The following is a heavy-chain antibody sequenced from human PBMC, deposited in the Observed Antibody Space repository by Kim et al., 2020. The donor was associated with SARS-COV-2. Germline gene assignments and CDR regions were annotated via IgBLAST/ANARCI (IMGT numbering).Heavy chain of an antibody. V-gene: IGHV3-23*01. CDR1: GFTFSSYA. J-gene: IGHJ4*02. Sequence: GGSLRLSCAASGFTFSSYAMSWVRQAPGKGLEWVSAISGSGGSTYYADSVKGRFTISRDNSKNTLYLQMNSLRAEDTAVYYCAKDINFYCSSTSCYVPFDYWGQGTLVTVSS. CDR2: ISGSGGST. CDR3: AKDINFYCSSTSCYVPFDY. D-gene: IGHD2-2*01.